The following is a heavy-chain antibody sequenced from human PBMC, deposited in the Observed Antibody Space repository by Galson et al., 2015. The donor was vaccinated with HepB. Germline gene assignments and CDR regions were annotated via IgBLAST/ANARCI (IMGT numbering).Heavy chain of an antibody. Sequence: SVKVSCKASGYTFTSYYMHWVRQAPGQGLEWMGIINPSGGSTSYAQKFQGRVTMTRDTSTSTVYMELSSLRSEDTAVYYCAREGTLGVATTRLDYWGQGTLVTVSS. V-gene: IGHV1-46*01. J-gene: IGHJ4*02. CDR3: AREGTLGVATTRLDY. CDR2: INPSGGST. CDR1: GYTFTSYY. D-gene: IGHD5-12*01.